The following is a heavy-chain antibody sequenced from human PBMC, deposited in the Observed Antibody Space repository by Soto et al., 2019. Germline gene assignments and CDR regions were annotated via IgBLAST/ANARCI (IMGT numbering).Heavy chain of an antibody. CDR3: AKGPQNGGWYVPGVYYFDY. CDR2: ISGSGGST. D-gene: IGHD6-19*01. Sequence: GGSLRLSCAASGFTFSSYAMSWVRQAPGKGLEWVSAISGSGGSTYYADSVKGRFTISRDNSKNTLYLQMNSLRAEDTAVYYCAKGPQNGGWYVPGVYYFDYWGQGTLVTVSS. J-gene: IGHJ4*02. CDR1: GFTFSSYA. V-gene: IGHV3-23*01.